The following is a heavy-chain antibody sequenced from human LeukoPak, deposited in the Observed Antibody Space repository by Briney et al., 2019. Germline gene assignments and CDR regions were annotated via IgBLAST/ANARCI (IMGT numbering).Heavy chain of an antibody. Sequence: GGSLRLACAASGFTFSSYEMNWVRQAPGKGLEWVSYISSSGSTIYYADSVKGRFTISRDNAKNSLYLQMNSLRAEDTAVYYCAKVYDFWSGYPDYWGQGTLVTVSS. V-gene: IGHV3-48*03. CDR1: GFTFSSYE. J-gene: IGHJ4*02. D-gene: IGHD3-3*01. CDR3: AKVYDFWSGYPDY. CDR2: ISSSGSTI.